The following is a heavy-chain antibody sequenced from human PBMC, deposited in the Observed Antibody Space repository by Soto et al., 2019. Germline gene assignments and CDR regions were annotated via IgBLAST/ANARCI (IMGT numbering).Heavy chain of an antibody. CDR1: GFTFSSYG. J-gene: IGHJ4*02. CDR3: AKDPGAY. CDR2: ISYDGSNK. Sequence: QVQLVESGGGVVQPGRSLRLSCAASGFTFSSYGMHWVRQAPGKGLEWVAVISYDGSNKYYADSVKGRFTISRDNSKNTLYLQMTSLRAEDTAVYYCAKDPGAYWGQGTLVTVSS. V-gene: IGHV3-30*18.